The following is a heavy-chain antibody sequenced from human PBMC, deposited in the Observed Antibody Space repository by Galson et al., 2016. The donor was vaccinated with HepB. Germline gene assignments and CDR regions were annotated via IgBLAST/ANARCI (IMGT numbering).Heavy chain of an antibody. Sequence: SLRLSCAASGFIFSSYGLYWVRQAPGKGLEWVALISHDGSKKLYAESVKGRFTISRDNSRNTLYLQMNSLRAEDTAVYYCAKEGRLWFGELYPLFDSWGQGTLVTVSA. CDR1: GFIFSSYG. CDR3: AKEGRLWFGELYPLFDS. J-gene: IGHJ4*02. D-gene: IGHD3-10*01. V-gene: IGHV3-30*18. CDR2: ISHDGSKK.